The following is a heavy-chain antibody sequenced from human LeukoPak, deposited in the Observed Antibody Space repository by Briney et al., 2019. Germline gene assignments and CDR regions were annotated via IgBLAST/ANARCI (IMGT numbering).Heavy chain of an antibody. CDR2: IYYSGST. V-gene: IGHV4-39*07. D-gene: IGHD1-14*01. CDR3: ARGGFVSSGSGPDPYWYFDL. Sequence: SETLSLTCTVSGGSISSSSYYWGWIRQPPGKGLEWIGSIYYSGSTYYNPSLKSRVTISVDTSKNQFSLKLSSVTAADTAVYYCARGGFVSSGSGPDPYWYFDLWGRGTLVTVSS. J-gene: IGHJ2*01. CDR1: GGSISSSSYY.